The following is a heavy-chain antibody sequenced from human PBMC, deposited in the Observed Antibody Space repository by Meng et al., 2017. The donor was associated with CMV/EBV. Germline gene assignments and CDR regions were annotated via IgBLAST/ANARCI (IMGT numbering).Heavy chain of an antibody. Sequence: SLKISCAASGFTFDDYAMHWVRQAPGKGLEWVSGISWNSGSIVYADSVKGRFTISRDNAKNSLYLQMNSLRAEDTALYYCAKDKGYYGSGRFKYYFDYWGQGTLVTVSS. CDR2: ISWNSGSI. J-gene: IGHJ4*02. V-gene: IGHV3-9*01. CDR3: AKDKGYYGSGRFKYYFDY. CDR1: GFTFDDYA. D-gene: IGHD3-10*01.